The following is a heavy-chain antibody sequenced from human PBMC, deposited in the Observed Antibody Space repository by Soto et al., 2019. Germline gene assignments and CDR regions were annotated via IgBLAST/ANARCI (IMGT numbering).Heavy chain of an antibody. D-gene: IGHD6-13*01. CDR1: GGSISSSSYY. CDR3: ARHQSHSSSYVDP. Sequence: QLLESGPGLVKPSETLSLTCTVSGGSISSSSYYWGWIRQPPGKGLEWIGSIYYSGSTYYNPSLKSRVTISVDTSKNQFSLKLSSVTAADTAVYYCARHQSHSSSYVDPWGQGTLVTVSS. CDR2: IYYSGST. V-gene: IGHV4-39*01. J-gene: IGHJ5*02.